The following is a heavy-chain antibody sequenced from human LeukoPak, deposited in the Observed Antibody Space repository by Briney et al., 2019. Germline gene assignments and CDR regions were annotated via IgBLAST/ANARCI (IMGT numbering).Heavy chain of an antibody. D-gene: IGHD3-3*01. V-gene: IGHV3-30*18. J-gene: IGHJ4*02. CDR1: GVTFSSYV. CDR3: AKHRKDFLQGYYFDY. Sequence: GGSLRLSCAASGVTFSSYVMHWVRQAPGKGLEWVAVISYDGSNKYYADSVKGRFTISRDNSKNTLYLQMSNLRAEHTAVYYCAKHRKDFLQGYYFDYWGQGPLVNVSS. CDR2: ISYDGSNK.